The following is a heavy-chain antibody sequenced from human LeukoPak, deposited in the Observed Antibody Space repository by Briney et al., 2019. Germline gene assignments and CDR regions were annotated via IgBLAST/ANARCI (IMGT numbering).Heavy chain of an antibody. V-gene: IGHV3-11*04. J-gene: IGHJ4*02. Sequence: PGGSLRLSCAASGFTFSDYYMSWIRQAPGKGLEWVSYISSSSDTIYYADSVKGRFTISTDNAKNSLYLQMNSLRAEDTAVYYCARGGIAAAGKSDYWGQGTLVTVSS. D-gene: IGHD6-13*01. CDR2: ISSSSDTI. CDR1: GFTFSDYY. CDR3: ARGGIAAAGKSDY.